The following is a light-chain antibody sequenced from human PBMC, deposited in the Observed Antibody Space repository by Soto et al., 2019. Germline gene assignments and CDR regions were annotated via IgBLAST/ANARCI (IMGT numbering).Light chain of an antibody. V-gene: IGLV7-46*01. CDR1: TGPVTSGHY. CDR3: LLSYHGGPYV. Sequence: QAVVAQEPSVTVSPGGTVTLTCDSSTGPVTSGHYPYWFQQKPGQAPTTLIFDTDKRHSWTPARFSGALLGGKAALTLSGAQPDDEAEYYCLLSYHGGPYVFGTGTKVTVL. J-gene: IGLJ1*01. CDR2: DTD.